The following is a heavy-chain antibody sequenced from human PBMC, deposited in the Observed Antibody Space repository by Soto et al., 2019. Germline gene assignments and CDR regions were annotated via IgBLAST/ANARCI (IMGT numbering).Heavy chain of an antibody. Sequence: SGPTLVNPTQTLTLTCTFSGFSLSTTGMRVSWVRQPPGKALEWLARIDWDNDKFYSTSLKTRLTISKNTSKNQVVLTMTNMDPEDTATYYCARSSTWFYIDYWGQGSLVTVSS. J-gene: IGHJ4*02. D-gene: IGHD6-13*01. CDR1: GFSLSTTGMR. V-gene: IGHV2-70*04. CDR2: IDWDNDK. CDR3: ARSSTWFYIDY.